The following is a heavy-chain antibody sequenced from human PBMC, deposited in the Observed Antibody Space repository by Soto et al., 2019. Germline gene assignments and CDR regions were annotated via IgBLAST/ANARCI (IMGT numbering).Heavy chain of an antibody. D-gene: IGHD3-16*01. J-gene: IGHJ3*02. CDR2: IYNSGST. V-gene: IGHV4-30-4*01. CDR1: GGSISSGDYY. Sequence: TLSLTCTVSGGSISSGDYYWNWIRQRPGKGLERVGCIYNSGSTYYNPSLKRRVTISVDTSKNQFSLKLTSVTAADTAVYYCARNDYDYVWESPGGDAFDIWGQGTLVTVS. CDR3: ARNDYDYVWESPGGDAFDI.